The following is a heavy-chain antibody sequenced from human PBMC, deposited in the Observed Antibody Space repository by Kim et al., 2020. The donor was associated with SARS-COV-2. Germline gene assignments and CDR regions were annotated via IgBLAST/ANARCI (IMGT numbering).Heavy chain of an antibody. Sequence: SQTLSLTCAISGDSVSSNSAAWNWIRQSPSRGLEWLGRTYYRSKWYNDYAVSVKSRITINPDTSKNQFSLQLNSVTPEDTAVYYCASGYGETPNYYYGMDVWGQGTTVTVSS. CDR3: ASGYGETPNYYYGMDV. J-gene: IGHJ6*02. D-gene: IGHD5-12*01. CDR2: TYYRSKWYN. V-gene: IGHV6-1*01. CDR1: GDSVSSNSAA.